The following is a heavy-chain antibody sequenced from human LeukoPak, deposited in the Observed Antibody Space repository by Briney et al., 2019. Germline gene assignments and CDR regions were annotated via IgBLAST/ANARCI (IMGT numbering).Heavy chain of an antibody. Sequence: PGGSLRLSCAASGFTFSSYAMSWVRQAPGKGLEWVSAISGSGGSTYYADSVKGRFTISRDNAKNSLFLQMNSLRAEDTAVYYCASLTTVNTVWGQGTLVTVSS. V-gene: IGHV3-23*01. CDR1: GFTFSSYA. J-gene: IGHJ4*02. CDR3: ASLTTVNTV. CDR2: ISGSGGST. D-gene: IGHD4-17*01.